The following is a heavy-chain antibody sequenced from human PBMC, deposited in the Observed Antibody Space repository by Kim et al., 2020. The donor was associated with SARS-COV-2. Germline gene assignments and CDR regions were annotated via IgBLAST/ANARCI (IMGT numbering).Heavy chain of an antibody. CDR1: GRKIRSSW. D-gene: IGHD2-2*01. V-gene: IGHV3-74*03. CDR2: INPDGSTT. CDR3: ARHALYTMDV. Sequence: GGSLRLSCAASGRKIRSSWMHWVRQVPGEALVWVSVINPDGSTTTYADSVKGRFTISRDNAKNTLYLQMNSLRDEDTAVYYCARHALYTMDVWGQGTTVTVSS. J-gene: IGHJ6*02.